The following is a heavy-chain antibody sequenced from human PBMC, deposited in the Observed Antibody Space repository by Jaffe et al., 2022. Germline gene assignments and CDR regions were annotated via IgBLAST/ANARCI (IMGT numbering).Heavy chain of an antibody. CDR3: ARGHVQYYDFWSGYPNWFDP. CDR2: IYYSGST. CDR1: GGSVSSGSYY. D-gene: IGHD3-3*01. Sequence: QVQLQESGPGLVKPSETLSLTCTVSGGSVSSGSYYWSWIRQPPGKGLEWIGYIYYSGSTNYNPSLKSRVTISVDTSKNQFSLKLSSVTAADTAVYYCARGHVQYYDFWSGYPNWFDPWGQGTLVTVSS. V-gene: IGHV4-61*01. J-gene: IGHJ5*02.